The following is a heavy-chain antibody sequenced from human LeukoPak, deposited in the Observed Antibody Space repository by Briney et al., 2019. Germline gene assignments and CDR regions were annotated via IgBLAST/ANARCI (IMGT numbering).Heavy chain of an antibody. V-gene: IGHV3-30-3*01. CDR2: ISYDGSNK. Sequence: PGRSLRLSCAASGFTFSSYAMHWVRQAPGKGLEWVAVISYDGSNKYYADSVKGRFTISRDNSKNTLYLQMNSLRAEDTAVYYCARGSFGYYYGSGSYYMDYWGQGTLVTVSS. D-gene: IGHD3-10*01. CDR1: GFTFSSYA. CDR3: ARGSFGYYYGSGSYYMDY. J-gene: IGHJ4*02.